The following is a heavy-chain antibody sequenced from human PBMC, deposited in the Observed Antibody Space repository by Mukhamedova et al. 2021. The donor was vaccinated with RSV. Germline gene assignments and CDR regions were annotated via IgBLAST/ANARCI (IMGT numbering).Heavy chain of an antibody. Sequence: GFTFSSYSMNWVSQAPGKGLECVSFISGSSNYVYYADSVKGRFTISRDNAKNSRYLQMNSLRAEDRAVYYCAKPIVGASGDSWG. V-gene: IGHV3-21*06. CDR3: AKPIVGASGDS. CDR1: GFTFSSYS. J-gene: IGHJ5*01. D-gene: IGHD1-26*01. CDR2: ISGSSNYV.